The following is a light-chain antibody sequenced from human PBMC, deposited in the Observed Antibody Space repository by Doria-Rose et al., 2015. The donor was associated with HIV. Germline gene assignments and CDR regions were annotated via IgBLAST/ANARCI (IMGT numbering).Light chain of an antibody. CDR1: QTVSTY. Sequence: DIQVTQSPSSLSASIGDRVTITCRASQTVSTYLNWFQQEPGKAPKLLIYAASRLQSGVPSRFSGSRSGADFTLTISGLQPGDFATYYCQQTYSSPPWTCGQGNKVEMK. CDR3: QQTYSSPPWT. J-gene: IGKJ1*01. V-gene: IGKV1-39*01. CDR2: AAS.